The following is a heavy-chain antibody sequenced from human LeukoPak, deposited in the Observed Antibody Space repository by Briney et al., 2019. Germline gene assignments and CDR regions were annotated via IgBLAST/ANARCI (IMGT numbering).Heavy chain of an antibody. CDR1: GDSISTSNSY. J-gene: IGHJ4*02. CDR2: IYYSGNT. D-gene: IGHD1-26*01. V-gene: IGHV4-39*07. Sequence: SETLSLTCTVSGDSISTSNSYWGWIRQPPGKGLEWIGSIYYSGNTYYNASLKSRVTISVDTSKNQFSLKLSSVTAADTAVYYCARERYGLMGASFDYWGQGTLVTVSS. CDR3: ARERYGLMGASFDY.